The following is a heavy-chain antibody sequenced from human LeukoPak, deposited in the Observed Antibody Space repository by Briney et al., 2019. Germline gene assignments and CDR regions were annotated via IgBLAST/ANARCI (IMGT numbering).Heavy chain of an antibody. CDR2: INHSGST. D-gene: IGHD4-17*01. J-gene: IGHJ6*02. V-gene: IGHV4-34*01. CDR1: GGSFSGYY. Sequence: SETLSLTCAVYGGSFSGYYWSWIRQPPGKGLEWIGEINHSGSTNYNPSLKSRVTISVDTSKNQFSLKLSSVTAADTAVYYCARPPLRGLYGMDVWGQGTTVTVSS. CDR3: ARPPLRGLYGMDV.